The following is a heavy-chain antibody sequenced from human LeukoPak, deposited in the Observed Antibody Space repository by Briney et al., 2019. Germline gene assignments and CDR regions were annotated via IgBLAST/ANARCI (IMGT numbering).Heavy chain of an antibody. J-gene: IGHJ4*02. D-gene: IGHD3-10*01. Sequence: ASVKVSCKASGYTFASYDINWVRQATGQGLEWMGWMNPNSGNTGYVQKFQGRVTITRNTSISTAYMELSSLRSEDTAVYYCARGHYGSGSYYTFDYWGQGTLVTVSS. CDR3: ARGHYGSGSYYTFDY. CDR1: GYTFASYD. V-gene: IGHV1-8*03. CDR2: MNPNSGNT.